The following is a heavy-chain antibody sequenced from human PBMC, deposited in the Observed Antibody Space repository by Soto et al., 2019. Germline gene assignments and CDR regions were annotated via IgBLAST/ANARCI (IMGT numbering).Heavy chain of an antibody. Sequence: ASVKVSCKASGYTFTSYGISWARQAPGQGLEWMGWISAYNGNTNYAQKLQGRVTMTTDTSTSTAYMELRSLRSDDTAVYYCARDHGIAAAGTLDPWGQGTLVTVSS. D-gene: IGHD6-13*01. J-gene: IGHJ5*02. CDR3: ARDHGIAAAGTLDP. CDR2: ISAYNGNT. CDR1: GYTFTSYG. V-gene: IGHV1-18*01.